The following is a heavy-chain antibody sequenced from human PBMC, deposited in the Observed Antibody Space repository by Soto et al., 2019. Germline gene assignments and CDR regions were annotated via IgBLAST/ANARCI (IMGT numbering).Heavy chain of an antibody. CDR2: ISYDGSNK. CDR3: AKACGGDCYYDY. J-gene: IGHJ4*02. Sequence: SLRLSCAASGFTFSSYGMHWVRQAPGKGLEWVAVISYDGSNKYYADSVKGRFTISRDNSKNTLYLQMNSLRAEDTAVYYCAKACGGDCYYDYWGQGTLVTVSS. D-gene: IGHD2-21*02. V-gene: IGHV3-30*18. CDR1: GFTFSSYG.